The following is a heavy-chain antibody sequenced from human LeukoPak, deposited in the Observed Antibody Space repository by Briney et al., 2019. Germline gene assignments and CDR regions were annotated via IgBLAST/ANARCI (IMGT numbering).Heavy chain of an antibody. V-gene: IGHV1-46*01. CDR1: GYSFTNYY. CDR3: ARGKSSVWPVGLCMDV. Sequence: ASVKVSCKASGYSFTNYYMHWVRQAPEQGLEWMGLINPSAGTTTYAQKFQGRVTVTRDTSTSTVYMDLSSLKSEDTAVYYCARGKSSVWPVGLCMDVWGQGTTVTVSS. D-gene: IGHD6-19*01. J-gene: IGHJ6*02. CDR2: INPSAGTT.